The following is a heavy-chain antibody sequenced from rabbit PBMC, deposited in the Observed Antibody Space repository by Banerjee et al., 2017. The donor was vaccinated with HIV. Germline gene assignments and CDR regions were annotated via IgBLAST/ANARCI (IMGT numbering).Heavy chain of an antibody. CDR1: GFTLSSYW. D-gene: IGHD4-2*01. J-gene: IGHJ4*01. V-gene: IGHV1S40*01. CDR3: ARDYGYAGDNYRAFNL. Sequence: QSLEESGGDLVKPGASLTLTCTASGFTLSSYWMCWVRQAPGKGLEWIACIYNGDGKTYYASWANGRFTISKTSSTTVTLQMTSLTAADTATYFCARDYGYAGDNYRAFNLWGQGTLVTVS. CDR2: IYNGDGKT.